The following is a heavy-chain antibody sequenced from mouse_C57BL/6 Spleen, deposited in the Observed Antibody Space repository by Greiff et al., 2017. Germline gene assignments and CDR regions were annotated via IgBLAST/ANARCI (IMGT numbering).Heavy chain of an antibody. CDR3: ARVGYYFDY. Sequence: VQLQQPGAELVKPGASVKLSCKASGYTFTSYWMQWVKQRPGQGLEWIGEIDPSDSYTNYNQKFKGKATLTVDTSSSTAYMQLSSLTSEDSAVYYCARVGYYFDYWGKGTTLTVSS. CDR1: GYTFTSYW. J-gene: IGHJ2*01. CDR2: IDPSDSYT. V-gene: IGHV1-50*01.